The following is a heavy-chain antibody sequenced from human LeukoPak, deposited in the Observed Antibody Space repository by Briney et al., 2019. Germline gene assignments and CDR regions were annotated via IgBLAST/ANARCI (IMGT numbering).Heavy chain of an antibody. CDR2: ISSSSSTI. J-gene: IGHJ4*02. CDR3: ARDHYGDKYYFDY. CDR1: GFTFSSYS. V-gene: IGHV3-48*01. Sequence: GGSLRLSCAASGFTFSSYSMNWVRQAPGKGLEWVSYISSSSSTIYHADSVKGRFTISRDNAKNSLYLQMNSLRAEDTAVYYCARDHYGDKYYFDYWGQGTLVTVSS. D-gene: IGHD4-17*01.